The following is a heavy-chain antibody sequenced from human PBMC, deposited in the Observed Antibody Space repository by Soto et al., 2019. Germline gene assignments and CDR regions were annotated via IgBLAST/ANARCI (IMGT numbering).Heavy chain of an antibody. Sequence: QVQLVQSGAEVKKPGASMKVSCKASGDTFNSYGISWVRQAPGQGLDWMGWISAYNGNTKYAQDLQGRVTMTTDTSTSTAYMELRSLRSDDTAMYYCARFSGGSYNTYYFYYGMDVWGQGTTVTVSS. CDR1: GDTFNSYG. J-gene: IGHJ6*02. CDR2: ISAYNGNT. V-gene: IGHV1-18*04. D-gene: IGHD2-15*01. CDR3: ARFSGGSYNTYYFYYGMDV.